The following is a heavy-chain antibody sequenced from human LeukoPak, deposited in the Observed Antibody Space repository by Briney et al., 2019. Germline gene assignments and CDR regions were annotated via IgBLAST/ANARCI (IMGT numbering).Heavy chain of an antibody. V-gene: IGHV3-48*04. J-gene: IGHJ4*02. CDR2: ITSSSTTI. CDR3: AKGGRYSYGYLEDY. Sequence: GGSLRLSCVASGFTFSSYSMNWVRQAPGKGLEWVSYITSSSTTIYYADSVKGRFTISRDNAKNSLSLQMDSLRVEDTAVYYCAKGGRYSYGYLEDYWGQGTLATVSS. CDR1: GFTFSSYS. D-gene: IGHD5-18*01.